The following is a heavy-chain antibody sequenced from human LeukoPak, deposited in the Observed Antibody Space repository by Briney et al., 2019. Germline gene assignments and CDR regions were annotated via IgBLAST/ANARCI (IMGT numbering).Heavy chain of an antibody. CDR1: GFIFDNSG. D-gene: IGHD1-26*01. J-gene: IGHJ4*02. CDR2: FVWNSNNR. V-gene: IGHV3-9*01. Sequence: GGSLRLSCATSGFIFDNSGIHWVRQAPGKGLEWVSSFVWNSNNRAYADYVKGRFTISRDNAKNSLYLQMNSLRADDTALYYCTSSGSYYVFDSWGQGTLVTVSS. CDR3: TSSGSYYVFDS.